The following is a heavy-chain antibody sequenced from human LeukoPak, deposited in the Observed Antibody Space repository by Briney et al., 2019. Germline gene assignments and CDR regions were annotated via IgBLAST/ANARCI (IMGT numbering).Heavy chain of an antibody. CDR1: GFTFSSYG. CDR2: ISGSGGST. D-gene: IGHD6-13*01. V-gene: IGHV3-23*01. Sequence: GGSLRLSCAASGFTFSSYGMSWVRQAPGKGLEWVSAISGSGGSTYYAESVQGRFTISRDNSKNTLYLQVNSLRAEDTAVYYCARVISSWYFDYWGQGNLVTVSS. J-gene: IGHJ4*02. CDR3: ARVISSWYFDY.